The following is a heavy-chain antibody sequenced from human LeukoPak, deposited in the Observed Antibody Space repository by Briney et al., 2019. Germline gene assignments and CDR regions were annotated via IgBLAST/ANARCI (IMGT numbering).Heavy chain of an antibody. J-gene: IGHJ4*02. Sequence: PGGSLRLSCAASGFTFSSYGMHWVRQAPGKGLEWVAVISYDGSNKYYADSVKGRFTISRDNSKNTLYLQMNSLRAEDTAVYYCAKDPTVTIYLDYWGQGTLVTVSS. CDR3: AKDPTVTIYLDY. V-gene: IGHV3-30*18. D-gene: IGHD4-17*01. CDR2: ISYDGSNK. CDR1: GFTFSSYG.